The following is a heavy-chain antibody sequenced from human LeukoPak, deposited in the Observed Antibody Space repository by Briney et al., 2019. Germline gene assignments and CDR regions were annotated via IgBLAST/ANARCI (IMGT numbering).Heavy chain of an antibody. J-gene: IGHJ4*02. Sequence: SETLSLTCAVYGGSFSGYYWSWIRQPPGKGLEWIGEINHSGSTNYNPSLKSRVTISVDTSKNQFSLKLSSVTAADTAVCYCARGTRHTPRRYFDYWGQGTLVTVSS. CDR1: GGSFSGYY. CDR3: ARGTRHTPRRYFDY. D-gene: IGHD2-15*01. CDR2: INHSGST. V-gene: IGHV4-34*01.